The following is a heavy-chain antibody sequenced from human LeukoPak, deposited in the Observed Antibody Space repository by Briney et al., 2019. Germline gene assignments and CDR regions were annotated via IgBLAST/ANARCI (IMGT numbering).Heavy chain of an antibody. Sequence: GGSLRLSCAASGFTVSSNYMSWVRQAPGKGLEWVSVIYSGGSTYYADSVKGRFTISRDNSKDTLYLQMNSLRAEDTAVYYCARAAAAHAFDIWGQGTMVTVSS. V-gene: IGHV3-53*01. CDR3: ARAAAAHAFDI. J-gene: IGHJ3*02. D-gene: IGHD6-13*01. CDR2: IYSGGST. CDR1: GFTVSSNY.